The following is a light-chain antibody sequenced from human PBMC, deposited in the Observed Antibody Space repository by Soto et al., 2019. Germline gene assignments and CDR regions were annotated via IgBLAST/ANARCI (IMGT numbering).Light chain of an antibody. CDR1: QDISNF. CDR2: GAS. CDR3: QQYHSYPAT. V-gene: IGKV1-16*02. J-gene: IGKJ4*01. Sequence: DIQMTQSPSSLSASVGDRVTITCRASQDISNFLAWFQQKPGKAPKSLIYGASSLQSGVPSKFSGSGSGTEFPLTISSLQPEDFGTYYCQQYHSYPATFGGGTKVEIQ.